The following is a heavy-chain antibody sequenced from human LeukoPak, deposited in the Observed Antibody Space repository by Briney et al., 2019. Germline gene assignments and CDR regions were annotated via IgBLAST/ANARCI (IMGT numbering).Heavy chain of an antibody. J-gene: IGHJ6*02. CDR2: ISYDGSNK. Sequence: GGSLRLSCAASGFTFSSYAMNWVRQAPGKGLEWVALISYDGSNKNYADSVKGRFTISRDNSKNTLYLQMNSLRAEDTAVYYCTRDGRVAYEMDVWGQGTTVTVSS. V-gene: IGHV3-30-3*01. CDR3: TRDGRVAYEMDV. D-gene: IGHD2-15*01. CDR1: GFTFSSYA.